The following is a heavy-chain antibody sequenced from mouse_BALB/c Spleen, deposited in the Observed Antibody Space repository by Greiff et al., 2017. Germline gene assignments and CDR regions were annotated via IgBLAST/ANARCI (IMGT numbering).Heavy chain of an antibody. CDR2: INSSGGST. CDR1: GFTFSSYG. Sequence: EVQVVESGGGLVQPGGSLKLSCAASGFTFSSYGMSWVRQTPDKRLELVATINSSGGSTYYPDSVKGRFTISRDNAKNTLYLQMSSLKSEDTAMYYCAARGAMDYWGQGTSVTVSS. CDR3: AARGAMDY. V-gene: IGHV5-6-3*01. J-gene: IGHJ4*01.